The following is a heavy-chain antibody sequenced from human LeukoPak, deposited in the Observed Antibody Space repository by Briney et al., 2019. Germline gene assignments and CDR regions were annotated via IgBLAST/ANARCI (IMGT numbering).Heavy chain of an antibody. CDR3: ASDTRIFGVVGTLDY. J-gene: IGHJ4*02. Sequence: GASVKVSCKASGGTFSSYAISWVRQAPGQGLEWMGGIIPIFGTANYAQKFQGRVTITTDESTSTAYMELSSLRSEDTAVYYCASDTRIFGVVGTLDYWGQGTLVTVSS. V-gene: IGHV1-69*05. D-gene: IGHD3-3*01. CDR2: IIPIFGTA. CDR1: GGTFSSYA.